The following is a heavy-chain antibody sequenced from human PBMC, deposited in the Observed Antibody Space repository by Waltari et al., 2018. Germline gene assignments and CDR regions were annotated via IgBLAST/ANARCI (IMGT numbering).Heavy chain of an antibody. Sequence: EVQLVESGGGLVKPGGSLRLSCSASGFPFIRYSLNWVRQAPGKGLEWVASISSSSSYIYYADSVKGRFTISRDNAKNSLYLQRNSLRAEDTAVYYCARVPSGYHYWGQGTLVTVSS. D-gene: IGHD3-3*01. CDR2: ISSSSSYI. V-gene: IGHV3-21*01. J-gene: IGHJ4*02. CDR1: GFPFIRYS. CDR3: ARVPSGYHY.